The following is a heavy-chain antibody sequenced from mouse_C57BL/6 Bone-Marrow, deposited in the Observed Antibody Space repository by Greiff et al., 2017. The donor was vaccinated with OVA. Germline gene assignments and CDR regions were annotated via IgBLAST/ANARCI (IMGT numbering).Heavy chain of an antibody. CDR1: GYSFTGYY. V-gene: IGHV1-42*01. Sequence: EVKVVESGPELVKPGASVKISCKASGYSFTGYYMNWVKQSPEKSLEWIGEINPSTGGTTYNQKFKAKATLTVDKSSSTAYMQLKSLTSEDSAVYYCGLWYLGGFAYWGQGTLVTVSA. J-gene: IGHJ3*01. D-gene: IGHD2-1*01. CDR3: GLWYLGGFAY. CDR2: INPSTGGT.